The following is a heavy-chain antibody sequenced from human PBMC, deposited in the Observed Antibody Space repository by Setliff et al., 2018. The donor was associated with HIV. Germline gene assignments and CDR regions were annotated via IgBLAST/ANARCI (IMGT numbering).Heavy chain of an antibody. CDR2: NGIINGAK. J-gene: IGHJ3*02. CDR1: GFTFSSYS. V-gene: IGHV3-48*01. CDR3: ARDNYYFDNSGYPVDAFDI. Sequence: GGSLRLSCAASGFTFSSYSTNWVRQAPGKGLEWISYNGIINGAKHYADSMEGRFTISRDNAKNSLYLQMNSLRVEDTAVYYCARDNYYFDNSGYPVDAFDIWGQGTMVTVSS. D-gene: IGHD3-22*01.